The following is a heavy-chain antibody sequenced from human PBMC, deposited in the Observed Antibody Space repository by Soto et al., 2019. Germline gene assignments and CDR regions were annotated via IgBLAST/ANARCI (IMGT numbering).Heavy chain of an antibody. CDR1: GADINTYS. CDR3: ARDRDAGYHFYFGMDV. D-gene: IGHD3-10*01. J-gene: IGHJ6*02. CDR2: IYTSASI. Sequence: LSLTCSVSGADINTYSWTWVRQPAGKGLEWIGRIYTSASINYNPSLRGRVTLSVDTSTNQVSLKLASVTAADTGVYYRARDRDAGYHFYFGMDVWGQGTTVTDSS. V-gene: IGHV4-4*07.